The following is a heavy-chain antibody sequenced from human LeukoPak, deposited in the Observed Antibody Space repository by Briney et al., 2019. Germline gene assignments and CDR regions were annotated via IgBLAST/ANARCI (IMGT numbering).Heavy chain of an antibody. J-gene: IGHJ5*02. CDR2: INWNGGST. Sequence: GGSLRLSCAASGFTFYDYGMSWVRHAPGKGLGWVSGINWNGGSTGYADSVKGRFTISRDNAKNSLYLQMNSLRAEDTALYHCARDIDGYTDGYWFDPWGQGTLVTVSS. V-gene: IGHV3-20*01. CDR1: GFTFYDYG. D-gene: IGHD5-24*01. CDR3: ARDIDGYTDGYWFDP.